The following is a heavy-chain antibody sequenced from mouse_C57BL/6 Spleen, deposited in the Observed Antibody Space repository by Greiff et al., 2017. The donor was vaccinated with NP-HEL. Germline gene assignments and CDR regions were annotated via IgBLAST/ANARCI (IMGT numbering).Heavy chain of an antibody. J-gene: IGHJ4*01. Sequence: QVQLQQSGAELVKPGASVKISCKASGYAFSSYWMNWVKQRPGKGLEWIGQIYPGDGDTNYNGKFKGKATLTADKSSSTAYMQLSSLTSEDSAVYFCAREGDYDVSSYAMDYWGQGTSVTVSS. CDR2: IYPGDGDT. CDR3: AREGDYDVSSYAMDY. D-gene: IGHD2-4*01. V-gene: IGHV1-80*01. CDR1: GYAFSSYW.